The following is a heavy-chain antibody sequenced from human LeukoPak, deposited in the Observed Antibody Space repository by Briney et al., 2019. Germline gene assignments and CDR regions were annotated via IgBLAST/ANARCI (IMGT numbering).Heavy chain of an antibody. J-gene: IGHJ4*02. Sequence: GGSLRLSCAVSGITLSNYGMSWVRQAPGKGLEWVAGISGNGGGTNYADSVKGRFTISRDNPQNTLYLQMNGLRAEDTAVYFCAKRGVVIRVILVGFHKEAYYFDSWGQGALVTVSS. CDR2: ISGNGGGT. V-gene: IGHV3-23*01. CDR3: AKRGVVIRVILVGFHKEAYYFDS. CDR1: GITLSNYG. D-gene: IGHD3-22*01.